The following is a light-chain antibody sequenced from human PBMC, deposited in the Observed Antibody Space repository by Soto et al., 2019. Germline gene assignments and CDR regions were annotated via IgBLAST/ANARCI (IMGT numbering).Light chain of an antibody. Sequence: EVVLTQSPATLSLSPGEKAILSCRASQDINTYLGWYQQKPGRPPRLLIYDASNRASGIPDRFSGSGSGTDFTLTISRLEPEDFAVYYCQQHGGSPITFGQGTRLEIK. CDR1: QDINTY. J-gene: IGKJ5*01. CDR2: DAS. V-gene: IGKV3-20*01. CDR3: QQHGGSPIT.